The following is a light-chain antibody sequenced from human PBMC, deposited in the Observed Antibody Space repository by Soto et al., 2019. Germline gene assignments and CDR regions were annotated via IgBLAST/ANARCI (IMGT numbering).Light chain of an antibody. Sequence: QSALTQPASVSGSPGQSITISCTGTSSDVGSYNLVSWYQQHPGKAPKLMIYEGSKRPSGVSNRFSGSKSGNTASLTICGLQAEDEADYYCCSYAGRSCVFGGGTPLTVL. CDR2: EGS. CDR3: CSYAGRSCV. V-gene: IGLV2-23*01. J-gene: IGLJ3*02. CDR1: SSDVGSYNL.